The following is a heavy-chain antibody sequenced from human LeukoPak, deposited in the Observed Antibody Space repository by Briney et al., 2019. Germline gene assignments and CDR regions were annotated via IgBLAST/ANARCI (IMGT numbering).Heavy chain of an antibody. J-gene: IGHJ3*02. Sequence: SETLSLTCTVSGGSISSYYWSWIRQPPGKGLEWIGSIFYSGSTYYNPSLKSRVTISVDTSKNQFSLKLNSVTAADTAVYFCARGWFGESVFDAFDIWGQGTMVTVSS. CDR1: GGSISSYY. V-gene: IGHV4-59*12. CDR3: ARGWFGESVFDAFDI. CDR2: IFYSGST. D-gene: IGHD3-10*01.